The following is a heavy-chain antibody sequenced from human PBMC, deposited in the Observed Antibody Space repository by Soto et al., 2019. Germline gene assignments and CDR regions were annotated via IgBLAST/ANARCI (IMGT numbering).Heavy chain of an antibody. CDR2: IIPIFGTA. Sequence: ASVKVSCKASGGTFSSYAISWVRQAPGQGLEWMGGIIPIFGTANYAQKFQGRVTITADESTSTAYMELSSLRSEDTAVYCCARGGYYYDSSGYNFDYWGQGTLVTVSS. D-gene: IGHD3-22*01. CDR1: GGTFSSYA. V-gene: IGHV1-69*13. J-gene: IGHJ4*02. CDR3: ARGGYYYDSSGYNFDY.